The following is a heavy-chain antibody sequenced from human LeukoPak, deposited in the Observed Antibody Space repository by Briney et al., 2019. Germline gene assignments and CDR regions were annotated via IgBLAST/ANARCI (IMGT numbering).Heavy chain of an antibody. CDR2: IYYSGST. CDR1: GFTFSNYA. V-gene: IGHV4-59*08. CDR3: ARLISSGWYISAFDI. Sequence: GSLRLSCAASGFTFSNYAMNWIRQPPGKGLEWIGYIYYSGSTNYNPSLKSRVTISVDTSKNQFSLKLSSVAAADTAVYYCARLISSGWYISAFDIWGQGTMVTVSS. J-gene: IGHJ3*02. D-gene: IGHD6-19*01.